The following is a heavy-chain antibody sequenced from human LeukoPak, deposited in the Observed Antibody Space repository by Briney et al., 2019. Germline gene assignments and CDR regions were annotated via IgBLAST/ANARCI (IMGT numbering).Heavy chain of an antibody. D-gene: IGHD4-17*01. J-gene: IGHJ4*02. CDR3: ARHYYGDVYYFDF. CDR2: FYYSGTS. Sequence: PSETLSLTCTVTDGSISDWYWSWIRQSPGKGLEWIAYFYYSGTSRYNPSLKSRVTVSGDKSKNQLSPKLTSLTAADTAVYYCARHYYGDVYYFDFWGQGTLVTVSS. V-gene: IGHV4-59*08. CDR1: DGSISDWY.